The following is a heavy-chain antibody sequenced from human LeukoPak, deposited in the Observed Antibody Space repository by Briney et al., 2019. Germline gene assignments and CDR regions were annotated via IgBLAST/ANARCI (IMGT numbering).Heavy chain of an antibody. J-gene: IGHJ4*02. V-gene: IGHV3-21*04. CDR1: GFPFSSCG. CDR2: ISGSSTHI. Sequence: PGGSLRLSCAASGFPFSSCGMNWVRQAPGKGLEWVSSISGSSTHIYYADSVKGRFTISRDNAKNSLYLQMNSLRAEDTAVYFCAKATPLVFNYYYFDYWGQGILVTVSS. CDR3: AKATPLVFNYYYFDY. D-gene: IGHD3-22*01.